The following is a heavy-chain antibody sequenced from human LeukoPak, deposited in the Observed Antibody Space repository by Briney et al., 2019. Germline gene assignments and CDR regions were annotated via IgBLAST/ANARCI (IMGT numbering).Heavy chain of an antibody. D-gene: IGHD6-13*01. CDR3: AKGRPIAAAAKFDY. CDR2: ISYDGSNK. Sequence: GGSLRLSCAASGFTFNTYAMSWVRQAPGKGLEWVAVISYDGSNKYYADSVKGRFTISRDNSKNTLYLQMNSLRAEDTAVYYCAKGRPIAAAAKFDYWGQGTLVTVSS. V-gene: IGHV3-30*18. CDR1: GFTFNTYA. J-gene: IGHJ4*02.